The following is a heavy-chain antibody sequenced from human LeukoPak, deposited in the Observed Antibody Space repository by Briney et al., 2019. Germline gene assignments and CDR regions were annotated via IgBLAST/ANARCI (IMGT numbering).Heavy chain of an antibody. D-gene: IGHD6-19*01. CDR3: ARHRILYSSGWFDY. CDR2: IYYSGNT. V-gene: IGHV4-39*01. CDR1: GGSFSGFY. Sequence: PSETLSLTCAVYGGSFSGFYWGWVRQPPGKGLEWIGSIYYSGNTYYTPSLKSRVTISVDTSKNHFSLKLSSVTAADTAVYYCARHRILYSSGWFDYWGQGTLVTVSS. J-gene: IGHJ5*01.